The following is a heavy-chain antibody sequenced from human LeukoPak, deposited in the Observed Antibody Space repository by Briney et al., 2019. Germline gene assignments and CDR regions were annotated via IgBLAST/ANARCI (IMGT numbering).Heavy chain of an antibody. D-gene: IGHD3-10*01. J-gene: IGHJ4*02. CDR3: ARDSYGSGTFDY. CDR1: GGSISSGGYY. V-gene: IGHV4-31*03. CDR2: IYYSGST. Sequence: PSETLSLTCTVSGGSISSGGYYWSWIRQHPGKGLEWIRYIYYSGSTYYNPSLKSRVTISADTSKNQFSLKLSSVTAADTAVYYCARDSYGSGTFDYWGQGTLVTVSS.